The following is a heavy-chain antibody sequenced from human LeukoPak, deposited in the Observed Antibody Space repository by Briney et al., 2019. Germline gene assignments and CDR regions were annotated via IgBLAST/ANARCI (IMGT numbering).Heavy chain of an antibody. CDR2: IYSSSIT. V-gene: IGHV3-53*04. D-gene: IGHD3-10*01. CDR1: GFTFSNYG. Sequence: GGSLRLSCAASGFTFSNYGMHWVRQAPGKGLEWVSVIYSSSITSYADSVKGRFTISRHNSKNTLYLQMNSLRADDTAVYYCARGRGAANDAFDIWGQGTMVTVSS. CDR3: ARGRGAANDAFDI. J-gene: IGHJ3*02.